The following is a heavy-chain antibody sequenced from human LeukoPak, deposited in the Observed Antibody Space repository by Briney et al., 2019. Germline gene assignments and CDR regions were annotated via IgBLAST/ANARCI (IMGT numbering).Heavy chain of an antibody. Sequence: GGSLSLSCAASGFTFSSYGMHWVRQAPGKGLEWVAFIRYDGSNKYYADSVKGRFTISRDNSKNTLYLQMNSLRAEDTAVYYCAKDQGYCSGGSCYSLYWYFDLWGRGTLVTVSS. CDR2: IRYDGSNK. V-gene: IGHV3-30*02. D-gene: IGHD2-15*01. CDR3: AKDQGYCSGGSCYSLYWYFDL. J-gene: IGHJ2*01. CDR1: GFTFSSYG.